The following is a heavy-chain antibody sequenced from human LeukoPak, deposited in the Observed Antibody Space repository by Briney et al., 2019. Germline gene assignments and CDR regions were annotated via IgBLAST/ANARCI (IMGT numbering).Heavy chain of an antibody. V-gene: IGHV4-39*01. CDR3: AIGVVSAAMFLDY. Sequence: SETLSLTCTVSGGSISSSSYYWGWIRQPPGKGLEWIGSIYYSGSTYYNPSLKSRVTISVDTSKNQFSLKLSSVTAADTAVYYCAIGVVSAAMFLDYWGQGTLVTVSS. J-gene: IGHJ4*02. CDR2: IYYSGST. CDR1: GGSISSSSYY. D-gene: IGHD2-2*01.